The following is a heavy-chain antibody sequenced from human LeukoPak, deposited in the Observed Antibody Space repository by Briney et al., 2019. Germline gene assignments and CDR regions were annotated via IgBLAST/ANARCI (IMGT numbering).Heavy chain of an antibody. D-gene: IGHD6-13*01. V-gene: IGHV3-33*01. J-gene: IGHJ4*02. CDR1: GFTFSNYG. CDR3: ARVTGSXWYIDY. Sequence: GRSLRLSCAASGFTFSNYGMHWVRQAPGKGLEWVAVIWNDGSNKYYADSVKGRFTISRDNSKNTLYLQMNSLRVEDTAVYFCARVTGSXWYIDYWGQGTLVTVSS. CDR2: IWNDGSNK.